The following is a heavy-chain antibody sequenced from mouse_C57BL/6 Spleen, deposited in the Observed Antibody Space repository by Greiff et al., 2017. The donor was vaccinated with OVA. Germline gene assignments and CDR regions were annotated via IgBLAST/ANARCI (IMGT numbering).Heavy chain of an antibody. J-gene: IGHJ2*01. Sequence: QVQLQQSGPELVKPGASVKISCKASGYAFSSSWMNWVKQRPGKGLEWIGRIYPGDGDTNYNGKFKGKATLTADKSPSTAYMQLSSLTSEDSAVYFCARSRGSSNYFDYWGQGTTLTVSS. CDR3: ARSRGSSNYFDY. D-gene: IGHD1-1*01. CDR1: GYAFSSSW. CDR2: IYPGDGDT. V-gene: IGHV1-82*01.